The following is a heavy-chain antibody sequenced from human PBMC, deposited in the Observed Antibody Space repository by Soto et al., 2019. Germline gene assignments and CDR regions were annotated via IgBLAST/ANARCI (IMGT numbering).Heavy chain of an antibody. V-gene: IGHV3-23*01. CDR2: ISGSGVTS. CDR3: AKDPYDYIWGNYQDRWLGS. J-gene: IGHJ5*01. CDR1: GFTFGTYA. Sequence: EVQLLESGGGLVQPGGSLRLSCAASGFTFGTYAMSWVRQAPGKGLQWVSSISGSGVTSYYVDSVKGRFTISRDNSNDAVYLQMNSLRADDTALYYCAKDPYDYIWGNYQDRWLGSWGQGTLVTVSS. D-gene: IGHD3-16*02.